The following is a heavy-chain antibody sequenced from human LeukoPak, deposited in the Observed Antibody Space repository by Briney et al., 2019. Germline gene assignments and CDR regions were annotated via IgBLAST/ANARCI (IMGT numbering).Heavy chain of an antibody. CDR3: AGGGTYPGRLDS. J-gene: IGHJ5*01. CDR2: ISYDGSNK. V-gene: IGHV3-30*03. CDR1: GFTFSSYG. D-gene: IGHD1-26*01. Sequence: GGALRLSCAASGFTFSSYGMHWVRQAPGKGLEGVAVISYDGSNKYYADSVKGRLTISRDNSKNTPYLQMKSLRAEDTAVDYCAGGGTYPGRLDSSGHGTPVTASP.